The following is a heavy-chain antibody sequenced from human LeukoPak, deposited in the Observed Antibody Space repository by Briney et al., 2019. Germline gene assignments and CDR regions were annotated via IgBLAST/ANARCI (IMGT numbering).Heavy chain of an antibody. CDR2: ISGDGNAK. CDR3: ARDTYSGSHYMDV. D-gene: IGHD4-23*01. CDR1: GFSFSSYS. J-gene: IGHJ6*03. V-gene: IGHV3-48*01. Sequence: GGSLRLSCAASGFSFSSYSINWVRQAPGKGLEWVSYISGDGNAKHYTDSVKGRFTISRDNAKNALYLQMNSLRAEDTADYYCARDTYSGSHYMDVWGKGTTVTVSS.